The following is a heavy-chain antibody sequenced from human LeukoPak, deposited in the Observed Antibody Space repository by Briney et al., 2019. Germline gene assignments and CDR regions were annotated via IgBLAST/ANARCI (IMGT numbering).Heavy chain of an antibody. J-gene: IGHJ4*02. Sequence: PGGSLRLSCAASGFTFSRYEMNWVRQAPGKGLEWVSYISSSGSTIYYADSVKGRFTISRDNAKNSLYLQMNSLRAEDTAVYYCARESGSYRMFDYWGQGTLVTVSS. CDR1: GFTFSRYE. CDR2: ISSSGSTI. V-gene: IGHV3-48*03. CDR3: ARESGSYRMFDY. D-gene: IGHD1-26*01.